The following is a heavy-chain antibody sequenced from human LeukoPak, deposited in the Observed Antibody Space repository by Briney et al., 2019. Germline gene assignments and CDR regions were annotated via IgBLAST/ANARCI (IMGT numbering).Heavy chain of an antibody. V-gene: IGHV3-66*01. CDR3: ARDSWSVAGLYY. CDR1: GFTVSSNY. CDR2: IYSGGTT. Sequence: PGGSLRLSCAASGFTVSSNYMTWVRQAPGKGLEWVSLIYSGGTTYYADPVKGRFTISRDNSKNTLYLQMNSLRAEDTAVYYCARDSWSVAGLYYWGQGTVVTVSS. D-gene: IGHD6-19*01. J-gene: IGHJ4*02.